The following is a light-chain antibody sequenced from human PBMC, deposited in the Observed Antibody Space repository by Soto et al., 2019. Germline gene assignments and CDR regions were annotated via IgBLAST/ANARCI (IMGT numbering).Light chain of an antibody. Sequence: EIVMTQSPATLSVSPGERATLSCRASQSVSSNLAWYQQKPGQAPRLLIYGASTRATGIPARFSGSGSGTEFTLTISRLEPEDFAVYYCQQYGSSPPDTFGGGTKVEIK. CDR3: QQYGSSPPDT. CDR1: QSVSSN. J-gene: IGKJ4*01. V-gene: IGKV3-15*01. CDR2: GAS.